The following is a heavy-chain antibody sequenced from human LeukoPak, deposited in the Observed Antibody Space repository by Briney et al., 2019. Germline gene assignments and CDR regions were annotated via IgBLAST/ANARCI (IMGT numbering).Heavy chain of an antibody. CDR1: GFTFSTYA. CDR2: IWYNGKNK. D-gene: IGHD6-19*01. CDR3: VRDPSNSGWAFDY. V-gene: IGHV3-33*01. Sequence: GRSLRLSCAASGFTFSTYAMHWVRQAPGKGLEWVAMIWYNGKNKHYTDSVKGRFTISRDNSKNTLDLQMNSLRADDTAVYYCVRDPSNSGWAFDYWGQGTLVTVSS. J-gene: IGHJ4*02.